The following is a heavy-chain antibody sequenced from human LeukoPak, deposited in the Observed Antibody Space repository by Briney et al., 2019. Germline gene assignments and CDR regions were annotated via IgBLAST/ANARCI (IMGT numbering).Heavy chain of an antibody. CDR1: GFTFSHYA. D-gene: IGHD2-2*03. Sequence: GGSLRLSCAASGFTFSHYAMHWVRQAQGKGMEWVEFISNDGNNQYYAGSVKGRFTISRDSSKNTLYLHMNSLRAEDTAVYHCAKDGYCTTTACYPNHFASWGQGTLVTVSS. CDR2: ISNDGNNQ. J-gene: IGHJ4*02. CDR3: AKDGYCTTTACYPNHFAS. V-gene: IGHV3-30*18.